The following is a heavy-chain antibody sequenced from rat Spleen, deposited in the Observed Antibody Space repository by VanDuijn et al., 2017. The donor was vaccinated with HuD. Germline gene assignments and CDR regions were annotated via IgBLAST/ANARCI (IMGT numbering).Heavy chain of an antibody. CDR1: GFTFRDYA. J-gene: IGHJ2*01. CDR3: ARWGVATGDY. V-gene: IGHV5-17*01. D-gene: IGHD1-1*01. Sequence: EVQLVQSGGGLVQPGKSLKLSCAALGFTFRDYAMAWVRQAPKKGLEWVAIISYDGSSTYYRDSVKGRFTISRDNAKSTLYLQMDSLRSEDTATYYCARWGVATGDYWGQGVMVTVSS. CDR2: ISYDGSST.